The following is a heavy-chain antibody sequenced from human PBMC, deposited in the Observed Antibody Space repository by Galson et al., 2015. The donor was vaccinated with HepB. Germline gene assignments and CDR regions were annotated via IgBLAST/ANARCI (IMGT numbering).Heavy chain of an antibody. J-gene: IGHJ4*02. V-gene: IGHV1-3*01. CDR3: ARDSGFDY. CDR1: GFTFTIYT. Sequence: SVKVSCKASGFTFTIYTIHWVRQAPGQRLEWMGWINAGNGNTKCSQKFQDRVTITRDTSASTAYMELSSLRSEDTAIYYCARDSGFDYWGQGTLVTVSS. CDR2: INAGNGNT. D-gene: IGHD1-26*01.